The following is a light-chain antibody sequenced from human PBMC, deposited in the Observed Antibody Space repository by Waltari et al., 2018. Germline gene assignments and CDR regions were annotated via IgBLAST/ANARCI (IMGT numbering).Light chain of an antibody. CDR2: TVS. V-gene: IGKV3-11*01. J-gene: IGKJ2*01. CDR1: QSISIY. Sequence: EIKLTQSPATLSMSPGERETLSCKASQSISIYLAWFQQKPGQAPRLLIHTVSNRATGIPARFRGSGSGTDFTLTISSLEPEDFAVYYCQQRSNWPTTFGQGTKLEI. CDR3: QQRSNWPTT.